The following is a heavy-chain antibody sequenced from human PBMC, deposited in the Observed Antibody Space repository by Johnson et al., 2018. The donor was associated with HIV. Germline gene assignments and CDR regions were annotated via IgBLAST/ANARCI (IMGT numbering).Heavy chain of an antibody. CDR3: ARAKVNWTQGDAFDV. V-gene: IGHV3-15*01. CDR1: GFTFSNAW. D-gene: IGHD1-1*01. CDR2: IKSKTDGGTT. Sequence: VQLVESGGGLVQSGGSLRLSCAASGFTFSNAWMSWVRQAPGKGLEWVGRIKSKTDGGTTDYAAPVKGRFTISRDDSKNTLYLQMNSLRADDTAVYYCARAKVNWTQGDAFDVWGQGTMVTVAS. J-gene: IGHJ3*01.